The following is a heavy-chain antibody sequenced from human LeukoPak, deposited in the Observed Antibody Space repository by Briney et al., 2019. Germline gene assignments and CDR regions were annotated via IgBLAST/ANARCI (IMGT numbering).Heavy chain of an antibody. CDR2: INHSGST. Sequence: SETLSLTCAVYGGSFSGYYWSWIRQPPGKGLEWIGEINHSGSTNYNPSLKSRVTISVDTSKNQFSLKLSSVTAADTAVYYCARGRVACYGSGNLFDYWGQGTLVTVSS. J-gene: IGHJ4*02. V-gene: IGHV4-34*01. D-gene: IGHD3-10*01. CDR1: GGSFSGYY. CDR3: ARGRVACYGSGNLFDY.